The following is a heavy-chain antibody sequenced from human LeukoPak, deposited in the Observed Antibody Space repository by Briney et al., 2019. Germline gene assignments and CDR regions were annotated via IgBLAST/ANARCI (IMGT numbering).Heavy chain of an antibody. Sequence: SETLSLTCAVYGGSFSGYYWSWIRQPPGKGLEWIGYTYYSGSTNYNPSLKSRVTISVDTSKNQFSLKLSSVTAADTAVYYCARLSNYDFSPPYYYYYYGMDVWGQGTTVTVSS. D-gene: IGHD3-3*01. CDR1: GGSFSGYY. V-gene: IGHV4-59*08. CDR3: ARLSNYDFSPPYYYYYYGMDV. J-gene: IGHJ6*02. CDR2: TYYSGST.